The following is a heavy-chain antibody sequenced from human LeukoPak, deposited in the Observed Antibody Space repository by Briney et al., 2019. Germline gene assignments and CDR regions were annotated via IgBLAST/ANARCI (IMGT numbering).Heavy chain of an antibody. Sequence: SSETLSLTCTTSGSSITSVSHYWGWIRQPPGKGLEWIGDIYYTGSTYYSPSLRSRVTMSVHTSENQFSLRLNSVTAVDTAVYYCARRWGNIVGVTYEYWGQGTLVTVSS. CDR3: ARRWGNIVGVTYEY. V-gene: IGHV4-39*01. J-gene: IGHJ4*02. CDR1: GSSITSVSHY. CDR2: IYYTGST. D-gene: IGHD3-16*01.